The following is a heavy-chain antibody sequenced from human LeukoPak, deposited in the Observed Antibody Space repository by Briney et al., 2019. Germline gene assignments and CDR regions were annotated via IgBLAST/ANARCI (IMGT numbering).Heavy chain of an antibody. Sequence: SETLSLTCTVSGGSISSYYWSWIRQPAGKGLEWIGRIYTSGSTNYNPSLKSRVTMSVDTSKNQFSLKLSSVTAADTAVYYCARVHLQWELPGGSGGDFDYWGQGTLVTVSS. J-gene: IGHJ4*02. V-gene: IGHV4-4*07. D-gene: IGHD1-26*01. CDR2: IYTSGST. CDR3: ARVHLQWELPGGSGGDFDY. CDR1: GGSISSYY.